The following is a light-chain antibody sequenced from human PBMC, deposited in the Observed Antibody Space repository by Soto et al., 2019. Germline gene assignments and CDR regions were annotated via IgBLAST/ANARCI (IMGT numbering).Light chain of an antibody. Sequence: EIVLTQSPGTLSLSPGDRATLSCRASQSVNSTFLAWYQQKPGQAPRVVIYGASTRATGIPDRFSGSGSGTDFTLTISRLEPEDFAVYYCQQYESSRTFGQGTKVEMK. CDR2: GAS. J-gene: IGKJ1*01. CDR1: QSVNSTF. CDR3: QQYESSRT. V-gene: IGKV3-20*01.